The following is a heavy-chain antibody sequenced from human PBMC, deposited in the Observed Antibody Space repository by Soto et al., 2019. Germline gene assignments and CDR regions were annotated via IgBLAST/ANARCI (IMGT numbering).Heavy chain of an antibody. D-gene: IGHD3-22*01. Sequence: SVKVSCKASGGTFSSYAISWVRQAPGQGLEWMGGIIPIFGTANYAQKFQGRVTITADESTSTAYMELSSLRSVDTAVYYCARSYYYDSSGYYYAPYYFDYWGQGTLVTVSS. V-gene: IGHV1-69*13. CDR3: ARSYYYDSSGYYYAPYYFDY. J-gene: IGHJ4*02. CDR2: IIPIFGTA. CDR1: GGTFSSYA.